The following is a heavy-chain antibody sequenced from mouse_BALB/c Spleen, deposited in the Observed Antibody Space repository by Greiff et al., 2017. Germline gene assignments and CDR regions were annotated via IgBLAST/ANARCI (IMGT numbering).Heavy chain of an antibody. CDR3: ARTITTASYYFDY. Sequence: EVKLQESGPGLVKPSQSLSLTCTVTGYSITSDYAWNWIRQFPGNKLEWMGYISYSGSTSYNPSLKSRISITRDTSKNQFFLQLNSVTTEDTATYYCARTITTASYYFDYWGQGTTLTVSS. J-gene: IGHJ2*01. CDR2: ISYSGST. CDR1: GYSITSDYA. V-gene: IGHV3-2*02. D-gene: IGHD1-2*01.